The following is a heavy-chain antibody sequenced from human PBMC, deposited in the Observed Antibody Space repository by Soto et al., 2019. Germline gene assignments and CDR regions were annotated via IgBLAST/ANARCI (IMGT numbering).Heavy chain of an antibody. J-gene: IGHJ4*02. D-gene: IGHD3-22*01. CDR2: TSNDGSNK. Sequence: QVQMVESGGGVVQPGRSLRLSCAASGFTFSSYAMHWVRQAPGKGLEWVAVTSNDGSNKYYADSVKGRFTISRDNAKNTLYLQMNSLRAEDTAVYFCARDEWEGVDSSGSVFDYWGQGTLVTVSS. V-gene: IGHV3-30-3*01. CDR3: ARDEWEGVDSSGSVFDY. CDR1: GFTFSSYA.